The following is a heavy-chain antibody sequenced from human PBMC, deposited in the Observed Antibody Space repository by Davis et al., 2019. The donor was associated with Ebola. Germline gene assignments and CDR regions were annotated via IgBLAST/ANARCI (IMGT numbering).Heavy chain of an antibody. Sequence: SETLSLTCTVSGGSISSYYWSWIRQPPGKGLEWIGHIYSSGSSGSTRYNSSLKSRVTISLDTSKDQFSLSLTSVTAADTAVYYCARVAGTAIRAYYFDYWGQGTLVTVSS. J-gene: IGHJ4*02. CDR1: GGSISSYY. D-gene: IGHD2-21*02. CDR3: ARVAGTAIRAYYFDY. V-gene: IGHV4-59*01. CDR2: IYSSGSSGST.